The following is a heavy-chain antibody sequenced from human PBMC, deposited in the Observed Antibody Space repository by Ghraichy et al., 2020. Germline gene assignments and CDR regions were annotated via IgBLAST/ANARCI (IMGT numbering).Heavy chain of an antibody. CDR1: GFTFSSYG. CDR2: ICYDGNNK. J-gene: IGHJ4*01. V-gene: IGHV3-30*18. D-gene: IGHD3-22*01. CDR3: AKVPGYYYDSTGYHYVGYFDF. Sequence: LSLTCAASGFTFSSYGMHWVRQAPGKGLEWLAVICYDGNNKYYADSVKGRFTISRDNAKNTLYLQMNSLRAEDTAVYYCAKVPGYYYDSTGYHYVGYFDFWGQGTLVTVSS.